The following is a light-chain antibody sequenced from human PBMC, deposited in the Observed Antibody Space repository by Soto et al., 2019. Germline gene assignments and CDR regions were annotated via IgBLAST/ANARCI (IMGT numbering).Light chain of an antibody. Sequence: EIVLTQSPATLSVSPGERATLSCRASQSVNQKLGWYQQKPGQAPRLLIYVASYRATGIPARFSGSGSGTEYTLTISNLQAEDFAVYYCQQYYSTSWTFGQGTKVEIK. V-gene: IGKV3-15*01. CDR1: QSVNQK. J-gene: IGKJ1*01. CDR3: QQYYSTSWT. CDR2: VAS.